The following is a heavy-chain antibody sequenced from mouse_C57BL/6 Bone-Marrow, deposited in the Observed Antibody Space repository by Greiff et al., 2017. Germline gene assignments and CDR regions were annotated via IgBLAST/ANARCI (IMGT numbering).Heavy chain of an antibody. CDR2: IDPETGGT. CDR3: TNYGNSAGFAY. CDR1: GYTFTDYE. J-gene: IGHJ3*01. Sequence: VQLQQSGAELVRPGASVTLSCKASGYTFTDYEMHWVKQTPVHGLEWIGAIDPETGGTAYNQKFKGKAILTADKSSSTAYMELRSLTSEDSAVYYCTNYGNSAGFAYWGQGTLVTVSA. V-gene: IGHV1-15*01. D-gene: IGHD2-1*01.